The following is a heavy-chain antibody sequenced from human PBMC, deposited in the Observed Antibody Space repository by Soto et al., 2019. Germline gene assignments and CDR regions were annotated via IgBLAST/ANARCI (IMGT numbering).Heavy chain of an antibody. V-gene: IGHV3-21*01. CDR2: ISSSSSYI. J-gene: IGHJ4*02. CDR1: GFTFSSYS. Sequence: EVQLVESGGGLVKPGGSLRLSCAASGFTFSSYSMNWVRQAPGKGLEWVSSISSSSSYIYYADSVKGRFTISRDNAKNSLYLQMNSLGDEDTAVYYCAGGGRDCSGGSCYARWVDYWGQGTLVTVSS. CDR3: AGGGRDCSGGSCYARWVDY. D-gene: IGHD2-15*01.